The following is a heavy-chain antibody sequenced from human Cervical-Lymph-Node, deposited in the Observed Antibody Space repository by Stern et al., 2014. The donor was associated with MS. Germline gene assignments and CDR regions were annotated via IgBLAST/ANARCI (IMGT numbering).Heavy chain of an antibody. CDR2: IGAYNGNT. D-gene: IGHD2-15*01. CDR3: ARGLLGSENAFDI. Sequence: VQLVESGAEVKKPGASVKVFCKASCYNFTSYGISGVRQAHGQGLEWLGWIGAYNGNTNYAQKLQGRVTMTTDTSTSTAYMEQRSLGSDDTAVYYCARGLLGSENAFDIWGQGTMVTVSS. J-gene: IGHJ3*02. V-gene: IGHV1-18*01. CDR1: CYNFTSYG.